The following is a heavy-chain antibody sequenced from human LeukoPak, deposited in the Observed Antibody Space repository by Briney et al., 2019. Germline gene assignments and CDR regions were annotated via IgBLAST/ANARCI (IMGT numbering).Heavy chain of an antibody. CDR2: IKQDGSEK. CDR1: GFTFSSYW. V-gene: IGHV3-7*01. Sequence: TGGSLRLSCAASGFTFSSYWMSWVRQAPGKGLEWVANIKQDGSEKYYVDSVKGRFTISRDNAKNSLYLQMNSLRAEDTAVYYCATARRVYYYGRNHPKNGMGVWGQGTTVTVSS. D-gene: IGHD3-10*01. CDR3: ATARRVYYYGRNHPKNGMGV. J-gene: IGHJ6*02.